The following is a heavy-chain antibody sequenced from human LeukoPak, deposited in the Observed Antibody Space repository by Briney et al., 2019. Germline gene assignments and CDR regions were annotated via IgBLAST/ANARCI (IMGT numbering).Heavy chain of an antibody. Sequence: SETLSLTCTVSGGSISSYYWSWLRQPPGKGLEWIGYIYYSGSTNYNPSLKSRVTISVDTSKNQFSLKLSSVTAADTAVYYCARVLHCCSSTSCYRGYYYYMDVWGKGTTVTISS. V-gene: IGHV4-59*01. CDR2: IYYSGST. CDR1: GGSISSYY. CDR3: ARVLHCCSSTSCYRGYYYYMDV. D-gene: IGHD2-2*01. J-gene: IGHJ6*03.